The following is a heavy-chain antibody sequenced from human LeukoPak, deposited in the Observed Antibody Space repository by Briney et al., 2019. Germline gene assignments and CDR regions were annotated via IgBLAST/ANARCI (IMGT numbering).Heavy chain of an antibody. D-gene: IGHD6-13*01. CDR1: GYAFTSYD. V-gene: IGHV1-8*01. CDR3: ARGNRLYSSSWSSLAFDI. Sequence: ASVKVSCKASGYAFTSYDINWVRQATGQGLELMGWTNPNRGYTGYAQKFQGRVIMTRSTSISTAYMELSSLRSEDTAVYYCARGNRLYSSSWSSLAFDIWGQGTIVTVSS. CDR2: TNPNRGYT. J-gene: IGHJ3*02.